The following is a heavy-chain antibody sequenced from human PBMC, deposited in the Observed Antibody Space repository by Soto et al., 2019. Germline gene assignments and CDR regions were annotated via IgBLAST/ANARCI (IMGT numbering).Heavy chain of an antibody. CDR3: SRVDFWSGTTGDY. Sequence: SVKVSCKASGVTFSSYAISWVRQAPAQGLEWMGGVIPIFGTANYAQKLQGRVTITADESTSTAYMELSSLRSEDTAVYYCSRVDFWSGTTGDYWGQGTLVNVSS. CDR1: GVTFSSYA. V-gene: IGHV1-69*13. D-gene: IGHD3-3*01. CDR2: VIPIFGTA. J-gene: IGHJ4*02.